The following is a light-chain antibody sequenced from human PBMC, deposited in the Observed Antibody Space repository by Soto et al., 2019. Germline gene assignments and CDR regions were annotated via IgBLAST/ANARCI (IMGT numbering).Light chain of an antibody. V-gene: IGKV3-15*01. CDR3: QQYNNRPPLT. CDR1: QSVSSN. CDR2: GAS. Sequence: EIVMTQSPATLSVSPGERATLSCRASQSVSSNLAWYQQKLGQAPRLLIYGASTRATGIPARFSGSGSGREFTLNIRSLQSEDFAVYYCQQYNNRPPLTFGGGTKVEIK. J-gene: IGKJ4*01.